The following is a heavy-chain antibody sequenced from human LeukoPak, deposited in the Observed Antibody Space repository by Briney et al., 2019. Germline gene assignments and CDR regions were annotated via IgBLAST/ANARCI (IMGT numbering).Heavy chain of an antibody. V-gene: IGHV1-18*01. D-gene: IGHD3-22*01. CDR1: GYSFTRYG. J-gene: IGHJ5*02. CDR3: ARDVDTRSHWFAP. CDR2: ISSYNGNT. Sequence: GASVKVSCKASGYSFTRYGISWLRQDPGQGLEWMGWISSYNGNTNYAQKLQGRVTVTADTSTSTAYMELRSLRSDETAVYYCARDVDTRSHWFAPWGQGTLVIVSS.